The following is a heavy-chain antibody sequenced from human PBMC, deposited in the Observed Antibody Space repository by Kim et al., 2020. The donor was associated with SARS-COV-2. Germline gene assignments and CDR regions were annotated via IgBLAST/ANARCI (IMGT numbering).Heavy chain of an antibody. J-gene: IGHJ6*02. Sequence: GGSLRLSCTTSGFTFKNYAMHWVRQAPGKGLEWVAVIWFDGSNAFYEDSVKGRFTISRDNSKNILYLHMNSLRAEDTAVYYCAKAGSVGTYYYYGLDLWGQGTTVTVSS. CDR2: IWFDGSNA. CDR3: AKAGSVGTYYYYGLDL. CDR1: GFTFKNYA. D-gene: IGHD7-27*01. V-gene: IGHV3-33*06.